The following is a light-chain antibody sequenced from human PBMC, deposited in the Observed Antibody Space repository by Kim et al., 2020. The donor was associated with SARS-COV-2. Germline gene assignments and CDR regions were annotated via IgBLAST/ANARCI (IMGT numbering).Light chain of an antibody. CDR2: RDS. J-gene: IGLJ1*01. CDR1: NIGSKN. Sequence: SSALTQPLSVLVALGQTARITCGGNNIGSKNVHWYQQKPGQAPVLVIYRDSNRPSGIPERFSGSNSGNTATLTISRAQAGDEADYYCQVWDSSTYVFGTGTKVTVL. CDR3: QVWDSSTYV. V-gene: IGLV3-9*01.